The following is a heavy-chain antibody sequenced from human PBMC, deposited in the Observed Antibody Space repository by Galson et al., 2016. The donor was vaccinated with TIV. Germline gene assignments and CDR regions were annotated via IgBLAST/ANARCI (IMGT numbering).Heavy chain of an antibody. V-gene: IGHV4-59*01. J-gene: IGHJ3*01. CDR2: IYSSGGT. Sequence: ETLSLTCAVSGGSMTSYYWNWFRQSPGKGLEWIAHIYSSGGTNSNPSLRSRLTISVDTSKNQFSLRLYSVTAADTAIYYCTRGIAARPAIAVDAFDVWGPGTMVAVSS. D-gene: IGHD6-6*01. CDR1: GGSMTSYY. CDR3: TRGIAARPAIAVDAFDV.